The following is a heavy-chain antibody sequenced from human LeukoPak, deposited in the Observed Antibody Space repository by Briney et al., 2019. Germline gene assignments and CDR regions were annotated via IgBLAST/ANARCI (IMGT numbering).Heavy chain of an antibody. CDR2: IYYSGST. Sequence: SETLSLTCTVSGGSISSSSYYWGWIRQPPGKGLEWIGSIYYSGSTYYSPSLKRRVTISVDTSKNQFSLKLSSVTAADTAVYYCASRYSGYESDYWGQGTLVTVSS. V-gene: IGHV4-39*01. CDR1: GGSISSSSYY. J-gene: IGHJ4*02. CDR3: ASRYSGYESDY. D-gene: IGHD5-12*01.